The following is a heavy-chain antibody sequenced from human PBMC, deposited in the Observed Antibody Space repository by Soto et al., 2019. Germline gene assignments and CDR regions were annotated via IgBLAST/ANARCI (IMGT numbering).Heavy chain of an antibody. CDR2: ISSIGST. CDR3: ARGLVIRPYYYHGMDV. D-gene: IGHD3-9*01. V-gene: IGHV4-30-4*01. J-gene: IGHJ6*02. CDR1: GGSISSGDYF. Sequence: QVQLQESGPGLVKPSQTLSLTCTVSGGSISSGDYFWSWIRQSPGKGLEWIGSISSIGSTYYNPSLKSRVSVSRDTSKNQFSLKRSSVTTTDTAVYYCARGLVIRPYYYHGMDVWGQGTTVTVSS.